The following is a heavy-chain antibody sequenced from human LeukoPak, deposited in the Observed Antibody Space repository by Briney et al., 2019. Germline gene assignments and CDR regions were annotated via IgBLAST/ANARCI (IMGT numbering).Heavy chain of an antibody. V-gene: IGHV6-1*01. CDR2: TYYRSKWYN. J-gene: IGHJ6*03. Sequence: SQTPSLTCAISGDSVSSNSAAWTWIRQSPSRGLEWLGRTYYRSKWYNDYEVSVQSRITINPDTSKNQFSLQLNSVTPEDTAVYYCARGRVTTIANYYYYIDVWGKGTTVTVSS. CDR1: GDSVSSNSAA. D-gene: IGHD4-17*01. CDR3: ARGRVTTIANYYYYIDV.